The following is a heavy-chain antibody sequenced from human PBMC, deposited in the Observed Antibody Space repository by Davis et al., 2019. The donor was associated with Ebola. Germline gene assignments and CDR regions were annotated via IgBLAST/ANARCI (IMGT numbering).Heavy chain of an antibody. J-gene: IGHJ6*02. CDR2: INSDGSST. CDR3: ARQYSGYDMDFSYYGMDV. Sequence: HTGGSLRLSCAASGFTFSSYWMHWVRQVPGKGLVWVSHINSDGSSTSYADSVKGRFTISRDNAKHTLYLQMNSLRVEDTAVYYCARQYSGYDMDFSYYGMDVWGQGTTVTVSS. V-gene: IGHV3-74*01. D-gene: IGHD5-12*01. CDR1: GFTFSSYW.